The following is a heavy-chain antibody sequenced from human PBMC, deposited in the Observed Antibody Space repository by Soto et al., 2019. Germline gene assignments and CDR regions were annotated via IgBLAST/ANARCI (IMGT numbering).Heavy chain of an antibody. CDR1: GFTFSSYG. J-gene: IGHJ6*02. CDR2: ISYDGSNK. CDR3: AKDSYGDYTQPPVGMDV. V-gene: IGHV3-30*18. Sequence: PGGSLRLSCAASGFTFSSYGMHWVRQAPGKGLEWVAVISYDGSNKYYADSVKGRFTISRDNSKNTLYLQMNSLRAEDTAVYYCAKDSYGDYTQPPVGMDVWGQGTTVTVSS. D-gene: IGHD4-17*01.